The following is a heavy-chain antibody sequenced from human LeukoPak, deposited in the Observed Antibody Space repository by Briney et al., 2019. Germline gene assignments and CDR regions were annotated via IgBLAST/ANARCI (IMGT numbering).Heavy chain of an antibody. V-gene: IGHV3-30-3*01. CDR3: ARPAIEQYSSSLLATNYYMDV. D-gene: IGHD6-6*01. Sequence: PGRSLRLSCAASGFTFSSYAMHWVRQAPGKGLEWVAVISYDGSNKYYADSVKGRFTISRDNSKNTLYLQMNSLRAEDTAVYYRARPAIEQYSSSLLATNYYMDVWGKGTTVTVSS. J-gene: IGHJ6*03. CDR2: ISYDGSNK. CDR1: GFTFSSYA.